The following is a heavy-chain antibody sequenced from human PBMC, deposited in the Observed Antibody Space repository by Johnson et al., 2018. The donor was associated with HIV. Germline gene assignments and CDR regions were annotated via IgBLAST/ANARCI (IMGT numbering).Heavy chain of an antibody. Sequence: VQLVESGGGLVQPGGSLRLSCTASGFTFSNYWMSWVRQAPGKGLEWVANIKQNGSEIYYVDSVRGRFTISRDNAKNSLYLQRNSLRAEATAVYYCARDAPPYYDFGSGYFVGAFDIWGQGTMVTVSS. J-gene: IGHJ3*02. CDR2: IKQNGSEI. V-gene: IGHV3-7*05. CDR3: ARDAPPYYDFGSGYFVGAFDI. CDR1: GFTFSNYW. D-gene: IGHD3-3*01.